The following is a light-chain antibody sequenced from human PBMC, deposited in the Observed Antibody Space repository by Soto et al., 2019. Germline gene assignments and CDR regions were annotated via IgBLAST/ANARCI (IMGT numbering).Light chain of an antibody. CDR3: SSYTGSRTPYV. V-gene: IGLV2-14*01. Sequence: QPALTQPASVSGSPGQSITISCTGTSSDIGGYNYVSWYQQHPGKAPKLIIYEVSNRPSGVSNRFSASKSDNTASLTISGLQAEDEADYYCSSYTGSRTPYVFGTGTKVTVL. J-gene: IGLJ1*01. CDR2: EVS. CDR1: SSDIGGYNY.